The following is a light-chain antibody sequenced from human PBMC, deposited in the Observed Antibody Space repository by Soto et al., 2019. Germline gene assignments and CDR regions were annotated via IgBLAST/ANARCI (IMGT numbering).Light chain of an antibody. Sequence: DIQMTQSPSTLSAXXXXXXXXXXXASQSISSYLNWYQQKPGKAPKLLIYAASSLQSGVPSRFSGSGSGTDFTLTISSLQPEDFATYYCQQSYSTLWTFGQGTKVDIK. CDR3: QQSYSTLWT. V-gene: IGKV1-39*01. CDR1: QSISSY. CDR2: AAS. J-gene: IGKJ1*01.